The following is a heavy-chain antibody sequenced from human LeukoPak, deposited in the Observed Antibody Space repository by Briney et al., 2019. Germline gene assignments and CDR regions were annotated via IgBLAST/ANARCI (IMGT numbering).Heavy chain of an antibody. Sequence: PSETLSLTCAVYGGSFSGYYWSWIRQPPGKGLEWIGEINHSGSTNYNPSLKSRVTISVDTSKNQFSLKLSSVTAADTVVYYCSYSGSYYPDYWGQGTLVTVSS. J-gene: IGHJ4*02. CDR2: INHSGST. CDR1: GGSFSGYY. D-gene: IGHD3-10*01. V-gene: IGHV4-34*01. CDR3: SYSGSYYPDY.